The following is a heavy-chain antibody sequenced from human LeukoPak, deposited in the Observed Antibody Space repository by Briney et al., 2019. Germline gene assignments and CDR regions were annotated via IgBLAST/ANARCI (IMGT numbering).Heavy chain of an antibody. J-gene: IGHJ3*02. D-gene: IGHD2-15*01. CDR2: MNPNSGNT. CDR3: ARAAADAFDI. V-gene: IGHV1-8*01. CDR1: GYTFTSYD. Sequence: ASVKVSCKASGYTFTSYDINWVRQATGQGLERMGWMNPNSGNTGYAQKFQGRVTMTTDTSTSTAYMELRSLRSDDTAVYYCARAAADAFDIWGQGTMVTVSS.